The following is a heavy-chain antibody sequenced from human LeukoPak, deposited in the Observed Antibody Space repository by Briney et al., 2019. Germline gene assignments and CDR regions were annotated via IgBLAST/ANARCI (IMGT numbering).Heavy chain of an antibody. CDR1: GFTFSSYT. D-gene: IGHD7-27*01. V-gene: IGHV3-21*01. Sequence: GGSLRVSCAASGFTFSSYTMNWVRQAPGKGLEWVSSISSNSVYIKDADSAKGRFTISRDNAKNSPYLQMNSLRAEDTAVYYCARTQLGMYWYFDLWGRGTLVTVSS. CDR3: ARTQLGMYWYFDL. CDR2: ISSNSVYI. J-gene: IGHJ2*01.